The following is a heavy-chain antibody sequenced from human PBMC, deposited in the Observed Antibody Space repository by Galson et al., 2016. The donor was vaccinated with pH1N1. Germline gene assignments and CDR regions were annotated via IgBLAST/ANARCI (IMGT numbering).Heavy chain of an antibody. CDR1: GGSFSNYQ. V-gene: IGHV4-34*01. J-gene: IGHJ4*02. D-gene: IGHD5-24*01. CDR2: ISHTGST. Sequence: ETLSLTCAVFGGSFSNYQWTWIRQSPGKGLEWIGEISHTGSTNYNPSLWSRLTISIDTSKSQFSLSLRSVSAADTGIYYCARRGRWQQMGFWGQGTPLSVSS. CDR3: ARRGRWQQMGF.